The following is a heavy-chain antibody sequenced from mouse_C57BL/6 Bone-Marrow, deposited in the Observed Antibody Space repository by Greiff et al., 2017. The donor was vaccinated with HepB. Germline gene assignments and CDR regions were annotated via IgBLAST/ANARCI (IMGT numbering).Heavy chain of an antibody. V-gene: IGHV5-6*01. Sequence: EVQRVESGGDLVKPGGSLKLSCAASGFTFSSYGMSWVSQTPDKRLEWVATISSGGSYTYYPDSVKGRFTISRDNAKNTLYLQMSSLKSEDTAMYYCARHSSYYYGSSWFAYWGQGTLVTVSA. CDR3: ARHSSYYYGSSWFAY. CDR2: ISSGGSYT. J-gene: IGHJ3*01. D-gene: IGHD1-1*01. CDR1: GFTFSSYG.